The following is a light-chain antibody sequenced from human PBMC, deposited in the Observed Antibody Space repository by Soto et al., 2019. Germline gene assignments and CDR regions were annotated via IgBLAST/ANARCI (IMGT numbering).Light chain of an antibody. Sequence: QSALTQPPSASGSPGQSVTISCTGSSSDVGGYNYVSWYQQHPGKPPKLMIYEVSKRPSGVPDRLSGSKSGNAASLTASRLQAEDEADYYCSSYGGSNTVVFGGGTKLTVL. J-gene: IGLJ2*01. CDR1: SSDVGGYNY. CDR2: EVS. V-gene: IGLV2-8*01. CDR3: SSYGGSNTVV.